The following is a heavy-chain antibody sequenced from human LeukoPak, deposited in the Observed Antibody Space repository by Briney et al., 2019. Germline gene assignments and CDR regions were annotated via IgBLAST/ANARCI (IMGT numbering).Heavy chain of an antibody. CDR1: GGYINIYY. V-gene: IGHV4-4*07. J-gene: IGHJ6*02. CDR2: IYSTGST. Sequence: SETLSLTCTVSGGYINIYYWSWVRQPAGKGLEWIGRIYSTGSTNYNPSLKSRLTMSVDTSKNQFSLKLHSVTAADTAVYYCARDPDDYSNPYYYFGMDVWGPGTTVTVS. D-gene: IGHD4-11*01. CDR3: ARDPDDYSNPYYYFGMDV.